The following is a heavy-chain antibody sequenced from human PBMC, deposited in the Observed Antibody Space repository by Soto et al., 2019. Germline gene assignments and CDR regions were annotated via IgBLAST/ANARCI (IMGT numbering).Heavy chain of an antibody. CDR3: ARGDAFTMFRGVIHNYYMDV. CDR1: GYTFTSYD. CDR2: MNPNSGNT. V-gene: IGHV1-8*01. J-gene: IGHJ6*03. Sequence: QVQLVQSGAEVKKPGASVKVSCKASGYTFTSYDINWVRQATGQRLEWMGWMNPNSGNTGYAQKFQGRVTMTMNTAKSTACMGLRSLRSEYTAVYYCARGDAFTMFRGVIHNYYMDVWGKGTTVIVSS. D-gene: IGHD3-10*01.